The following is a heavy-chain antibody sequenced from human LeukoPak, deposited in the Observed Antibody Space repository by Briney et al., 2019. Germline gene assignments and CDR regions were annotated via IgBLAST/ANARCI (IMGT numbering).Heavy chain of an antibody. D-gene: IGHD2-2*02. J-gene: IGHJ4*02. CDR2: IRFDGSDK. CDR1: GFTFSNYG. Sequence: GGSLRLSCAASGFTFSNYGMHWVRQAPGKGLEWVAFIRFDGSDKNYADSVKGRFTISRDNSKNTLYLQMNSLRAEDTAVYYCALRRNIVIVPAAIFDSWGQGALVTVSS. V-gene: IGHV3-30*02. CDR3: ALRRNIVIVPAAIFDS.